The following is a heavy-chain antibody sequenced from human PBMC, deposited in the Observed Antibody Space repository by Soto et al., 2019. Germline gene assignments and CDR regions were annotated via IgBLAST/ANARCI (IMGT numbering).Heavy chain of an antibody. CDR2: ISYDGSNK. V-gene: IGHV3-30*18. D-gene: IGHD3-3*01. CDR1: GFTFSSYG. CDR3: AKDRAIFGVVITPNWFDP. Sequence: SLRLSCAASGFTFSSYGMHWVRQAPGKGLEWVAVISYDGSNKYYADSVKGRFTISRDNSKNTLYLQMNSLRAEDTAVYYCAKDRAIFGVVITPNWFDPWGQGTLVTVSS. J-gene: IGHJ5*02.